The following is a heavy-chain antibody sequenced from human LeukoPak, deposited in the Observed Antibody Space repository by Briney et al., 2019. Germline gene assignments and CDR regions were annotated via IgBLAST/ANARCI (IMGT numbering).Heavy chain of an antibody. CDR3: ARDGRRITMVRGATFGWFEP. Sequence: ASVKVSCKASGYTFTSYYMHWVRQAHGQGLEWMVIINPSGGSTSYTPKFQGRVTMTRATSTSTVYMEMSSLRSEDTAVYDCARDGRRITMVRGATFGWFEPWGQGNLVTVSS. V-gene: IGHV1-46*01. D-gene: IGHD3-10*01. J-gene: IGHJ5*02. CDR2: INPSGGST. CDR1: GYTFTSYY.